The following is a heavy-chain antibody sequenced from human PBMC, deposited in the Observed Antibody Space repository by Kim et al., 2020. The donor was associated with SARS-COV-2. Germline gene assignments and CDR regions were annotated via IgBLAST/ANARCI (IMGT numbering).Heavy chain of an antibody. J-gene: IGHJ4*02. D-gene: IGHD6-13*01. Sequence: GGSLRLSCAAFGFTFSDYYMSWIRQAPGKGLECVSYITTSSTYTNYADSVKGRFTISRDNAENSLYLQMNTLRAEDTAVYYCARRRSSWYSQIDFWGQGTLLTVSS. CDR3: ARRRSSWYSQIDF. V-gene: IGHV3-11*03. CDR1: GFTFSDYY. CDR2: ITTSSTYT.